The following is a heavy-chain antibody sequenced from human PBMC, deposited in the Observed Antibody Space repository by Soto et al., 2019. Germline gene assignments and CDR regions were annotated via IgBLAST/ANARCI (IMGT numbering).Heavy chain of an antibody. Sequence: EVQLLESGGGLVQPGGSLRLSCAASGFTFRSYAMSWVRQAPGKGLEWVSAISGSGGSTYYADSVKGRFTISRDNSKNTLYLQMNSLRAEDTAVYYCAKRPHYYYDSSGYGAIDYWGQGTLVTVSS. V-gene: IGHV3-23*01. CDR2: ISGSGGST. CDR3: AKRPHYYYDSSGYGAIDY. D-gene: IGHD3-22*01. J-gene: IGHJ4*02. CDR1: GFTFRSYA.